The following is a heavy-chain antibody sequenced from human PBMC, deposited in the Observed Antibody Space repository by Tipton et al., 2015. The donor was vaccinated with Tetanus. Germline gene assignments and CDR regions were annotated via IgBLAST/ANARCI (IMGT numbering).Heavy chain of an antibody. V-gene: IGHV4-39*01. CDR1: GGSISSSSYY. CDR3: ARLVVGAAMGFSPYYYYYGMDV. Sequence: TLSLTCTVSGGSISSSSYYWGWIRQPPGKGLEWIGSIYYSGSTYYNPSLMSRVTISVDTSKNQFSLKLSSVTAADTAVYYCARLVVGAAMGFSPYYYYYGMDVWGQGTTVTVPS. J-gene: IGHJ6*02. D-gene: IGHD5-18*01. CDR2: IYYSGST.